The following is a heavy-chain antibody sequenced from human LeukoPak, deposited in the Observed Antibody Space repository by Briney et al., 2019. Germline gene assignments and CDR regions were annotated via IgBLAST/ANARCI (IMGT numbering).Heavy chain of an antibody. CDR1: GGSISSSSYS. J-gene: IGHJ3*02. CDR3: ARPLYGSGRPDAFDI. CDR2: IFYSGST. V-gene: IGHV4-39*01. Sequence: SETLSLTCTVSGGSISSSSYSWGWICQPPGKGLEWIGSIFYSGSTYYNPSLKSRVTISVDTSKNQFSLKLSSVTAADTAVYYCARPLYGSGRPDAFDIWGQGTMVTVSS. D-gene: IGHD3-10*01.